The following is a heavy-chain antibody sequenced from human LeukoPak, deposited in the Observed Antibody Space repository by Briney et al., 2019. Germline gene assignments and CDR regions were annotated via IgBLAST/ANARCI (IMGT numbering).Heavy chain of an antibody. J-gene: IGHJ4*02. V-gene: IGHV4-4*07. CDR1: GGSISSYY. CDR3: ARDRGDYDILTGYYWGKFDY. Sequence: PSETLSLTCTVSGGSISSYYWSWVRQPAGKGLEWIGRIYTSGSTNYNPSPKSRVTMSVDTSKNQFSLKLSSVTAADTAVYYCARDRGDYDILTGYYWGKFDYWGQGTLVTVSS. CDR2: IYTSGST. D-gene: IGHD3-9*01.